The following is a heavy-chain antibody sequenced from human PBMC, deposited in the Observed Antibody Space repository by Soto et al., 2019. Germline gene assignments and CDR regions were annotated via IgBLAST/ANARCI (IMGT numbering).Heavy chain of an antibody. CDR3: ARLKVDLPLFSMTPVGRYYIDY. CDR1: GESFSNFY. J-gene: IGHJ4*02. CDR2: INHRGIT. D-gene: IGHD3-10*01. V-gene: IGHV4-34*01. Sequence: QVQLQQWGAGLLKPSEPLSPTCAVYGESFSNFYWTWIRKPPGKGLGWIGEINHRGITNYNPSLRGRLTISADTSKNPFSLRLSSVTAADTAVYYCARLKVDLPLFSMTPVGRYYIDYWGQGTLVTVSS.